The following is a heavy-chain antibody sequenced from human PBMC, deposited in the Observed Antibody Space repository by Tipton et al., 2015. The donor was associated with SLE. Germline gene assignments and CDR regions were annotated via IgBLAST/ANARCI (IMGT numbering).Heavy chain of an antibody. CDR1: GFTFSSYG. CDR3: ARGLPIAADI. D-gene: IGHD6-13*01. V-gene: IGHV3-30*02. J-gene: IGHJ3*02. CDR2: IRYDGSNK. Sequence: SLRLSCAASGFTFSSYGMHWVRPASGKGLEWVAFIRYDGSNKYFADSVKGRFTISRDNSKNTLYLQMNSLRAEDTAVYYCARGLPIAADIWGQGTMVTVSS.